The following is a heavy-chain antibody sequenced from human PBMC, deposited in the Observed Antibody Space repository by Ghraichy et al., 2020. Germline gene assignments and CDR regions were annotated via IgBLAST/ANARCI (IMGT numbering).Heavy chain of an antibody. D-gene: IGHD2-15*01. Sequence: LSLTCAASGFTFSTYAMNWVRQAPGEGLEGVATISSAGSNKYYAESVKGRFTISRDNSKNTLYLQMNSLGVDDTAVYFCANGRGDCSGGSCYPSRLFWGQGTLVTVSS. CDR1: GFTFSTYA. J-gene: IGHJ4*02. V-gene: IGHV3-30*18. CDR2: ISSAGSNK. CDR3: ANGRGDCSGGSCYPSRLF.